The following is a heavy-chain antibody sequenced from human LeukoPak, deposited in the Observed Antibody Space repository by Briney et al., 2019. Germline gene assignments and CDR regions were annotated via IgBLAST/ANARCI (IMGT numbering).Heavy chain of an antibody. CDR3: ASQTPFNYYGSGSYPYY. D-gene: IGHD3-10*01. CDR2: IYYSWST. CDR1: GGSISSSSYY. V-gene: IGHV4-39*01. Sequence: SETLSLTCTVSGGSISSSSYYWGWIRQPPGKGLEWIGRIYYSWSTYYNPSLKSRVTISVDTSKNQFSLKLSSVTAADTAVYYCASQTPFNYYGSGSYPYYWGQGTLVTVSS. J-gene: IGHJ4*02.